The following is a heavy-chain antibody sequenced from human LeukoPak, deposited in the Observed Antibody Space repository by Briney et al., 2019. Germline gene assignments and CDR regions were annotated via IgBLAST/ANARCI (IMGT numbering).Heavy chain of an antibody. CDR3: ARDNRYSGSYQAARHY. V-gene: IGHV3-30*03. J-gene: IGHJ4*02. Sequence: PGGSLRLSCAASGFTFSSYGMHWVRQAPGKGLEWVAVISYDGSNKYYADSVKGRFTISRDNSKNTLYLQMNSLRAEDTAVYYCARDNRYSGSYQAARHYWAQGALVTVSS. CDR1: GFTFSSYG. CDR2: ISYDGSNK. D-gene: IGHD1-26*01.